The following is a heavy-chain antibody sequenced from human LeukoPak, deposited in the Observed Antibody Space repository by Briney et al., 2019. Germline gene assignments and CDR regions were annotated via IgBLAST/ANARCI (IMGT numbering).Heavy chain of an antibody. V-gene: IGHV4-34*01. CDR2: INHSGST. J-gene: IGHJ4*02. CDR3: ARALGDDSSGYYDY. D-gene: IGHD3-22*01. Sequence: SETLSLTCAVYGGSFSGYYWSWIRQPPGNGLEWIGEINHSGSTNYNPSLKSRVTISVDTSKNQFSLKLSSVTAADTAVYYCARALGDDSSGYYDYWGQGTLVTVSS. CDR1: GGSFSGYY.